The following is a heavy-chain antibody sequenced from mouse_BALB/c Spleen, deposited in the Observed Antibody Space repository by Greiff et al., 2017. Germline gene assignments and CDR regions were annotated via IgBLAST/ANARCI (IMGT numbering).Heavy chain of an antibody. CDR1: GYTFTSYY. CDR2: IYPGNVNT. D-gene: IGHD2-3*01. CDR3: ARGDGEYAMDY. Sequence: VQLQQSGPELVKPGASVRISCKASGYTFTSYYIHWVKQRPGQGLEWIGWIYPGNVNTKYNEKFKGKATLTADKSSSTAYVQLSSLTSEDSAVYFCARGDGEYAMDYWGQGTSVTVSS. V-gene: IGHV1S56*01. J-gene: IGHJ4*01.